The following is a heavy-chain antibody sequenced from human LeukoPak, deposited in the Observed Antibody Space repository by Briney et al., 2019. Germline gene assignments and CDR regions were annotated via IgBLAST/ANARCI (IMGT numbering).Heavy chain of an antibody. CDR3: AKDAQRRFYYRNSFAY. D-gene: IGHD4-11*01. CDR1: GFTFSDYG. Sequence: GGSLRLSCAASGFTFSDYGMHWVRQAPGKGLEGVAVIYCDGRNKYYAESVKGRFTISRDNSRNTVYLQMNSLKPEDTGLYYCAKDAQRRFYYRNSFAYWGQGTPVTVST. CDR2: IYCDGRNK. V-gene: IGHV3-30*18. J-gene: IGHJ4*02.